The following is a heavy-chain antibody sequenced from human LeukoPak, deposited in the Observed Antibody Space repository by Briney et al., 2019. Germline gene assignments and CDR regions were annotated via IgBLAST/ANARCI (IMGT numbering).Heavy chain of an antibody. CDR2: IIPIFGTA. CDR1: GYTFTDYY. J-gene: IGHJ4*02. D-gene: IGHD3-9*01. Sequence: SVKVSCKASGYTFTDYYMHWVRQAPGQGLEWMGGIIPIFGTANYAQKFQGRVTITADESTSTAYMEMSSLRSEDTAVYYCARGGAMDYDILTGYYLDYWGQGTLVTVSS. CDR3: ARGGAMDYDILTGYYLDY. V-gene: IGHV1-69*13.